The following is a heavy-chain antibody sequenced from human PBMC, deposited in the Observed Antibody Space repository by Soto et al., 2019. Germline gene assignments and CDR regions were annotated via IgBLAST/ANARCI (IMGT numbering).Heavy chain of an antibody. CDR2: ISGSAGNT. CDR1: GFTFSSYA. Sequence: EVQLLESGGGLVQPGGSLRLSCAASGFTFSSYAMSWVRQAPGKGLEWVSVISGSAGNTYYADSVKGRFTISRDNSKNTLYLQMNSLRAEDTAVYYCAKGPDIVVVVAYYWGQGTLVTVSS. J-gene: IGHJ4*02. V-gene: IGHV3-23*01. CDR3: AKGPDIVVVVAYY. D-gene: IGHD2-15*01.